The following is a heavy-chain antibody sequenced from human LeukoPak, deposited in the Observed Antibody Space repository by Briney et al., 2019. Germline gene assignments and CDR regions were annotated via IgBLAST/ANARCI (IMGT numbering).Heavy chain of an antibody. CDR2: ISWDGGST. D-gene: IGHD4-17*01. V-gene: IGHV3-43*01. J-gene: IGHJ4*02. CDR3: AKSKTAVTTGYLDY. Sequence: GGSLRLSCAASGFTFSSHLMHWVRQAPGKGLEWVSLISWDGGSTYYADSVKGRFTISRDNSKNSLYLQMNSLRTEDTALYYCAKSKTAVTTGYLDYWGQGTLVTVSS. CDR1: GFTFSSHL.